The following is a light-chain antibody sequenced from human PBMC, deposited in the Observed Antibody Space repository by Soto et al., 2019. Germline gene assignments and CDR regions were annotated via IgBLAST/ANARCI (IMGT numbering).Light chain of an antibody. Sequence: EVVLTQSLCTLSLSPGERATLSCRASQSVDSSTLSWYKQKPGQAPRLLISGASKRATGTPDRVSGSGSGIAFTLTISRLEPEDFSVYYWQHFDDSITFGGGTKVEIK. CDR2: GAS. J-gene: IGKJ4*01. CDR3: QHFDDSIT. CDR1: QSVDSST. V-gene: IGKV3-20*01.